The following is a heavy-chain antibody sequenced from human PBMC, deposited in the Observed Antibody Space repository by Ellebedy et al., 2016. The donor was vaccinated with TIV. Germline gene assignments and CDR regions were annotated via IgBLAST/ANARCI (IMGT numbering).Heavy chain of an antibody. V-gene: IGHV3-33*08. CDR3: ARDRKYSYGYSYFDY. CDR1: GFTFSSYG. D-gene: IGHD5-18*01. J-gene: IGHJ4*02. Sequence: PGGSLRLSCAASGFTFSSYGMHWVRQAPGKGLEWVAVIWYDGSNKYYADSVKGRFTISRDNSKNTLYLQMNSLRAEDTAVYYCARDRKYSYGYSYFDYWGQGTLVTVSS. CDR2: IWYDGSNK.